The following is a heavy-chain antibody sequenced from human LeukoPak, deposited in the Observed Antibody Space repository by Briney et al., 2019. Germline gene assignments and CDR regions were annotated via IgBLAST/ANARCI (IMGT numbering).Heavy chain of an antibody. CDR2: ISSSSSYI. V-gene: IGHV3-21*01. Sequence: GGSLRLSCAASGFSFSSYTMNWVRQAPGKGLEWVSSISSSSSYICYADSVKGRFTISRDNAKNSLYLQMNSLRAEDTAVYYCAREGGYDFWSGPGMDVWGQGTTVTVSS. CDR1: GFSFSSYT. D-gene: IGHD3-3*01. J-gene: IGHJ6*02. CDR3: AREGGYDFWSGPGMDV.